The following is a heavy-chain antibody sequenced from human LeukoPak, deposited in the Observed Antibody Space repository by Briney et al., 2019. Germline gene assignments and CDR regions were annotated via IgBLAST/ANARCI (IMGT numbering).Heavy chain of an antibody. CDR1: GGSFSGYY. Sequence: PSETLSLTCAVYGGSFSGYYWSWIRQPPGKGLEWIGEINHSGSTNYNPSLKSRVTISVDTSKNQFSLKLSSVTAADTAVYYCARLPVRGVIIRGDYWGQGTLVTVSS. J-gene: IGHJ4*02. CDR2: INHSGST. V-gene: IGHV4-34*01. D-gene: IGHD3-10*01. CDR3: ARLPVRGVIIRGDY.